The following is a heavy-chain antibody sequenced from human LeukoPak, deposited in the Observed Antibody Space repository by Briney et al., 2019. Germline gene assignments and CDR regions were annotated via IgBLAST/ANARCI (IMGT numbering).Heavy chain of an antibody. V-gene: IGHV4-59*01. Sequence: SETLSLTCTVSGGSISSYYWSWIRQPPGKGLEWIGYIYYSGSTNYNPSLKSRVTISVDTSKNQFSLRLSSVTAADAAVYYCARVTGYVMEDYFDYWGQGTLVTVSS. J-gene: IGHJ4*02. CDR2: IYYSGST. D-gene: IGHD6-13*01. CDR3: ARVTGYVMEDYFDY. CDR1: GGSISSYY.